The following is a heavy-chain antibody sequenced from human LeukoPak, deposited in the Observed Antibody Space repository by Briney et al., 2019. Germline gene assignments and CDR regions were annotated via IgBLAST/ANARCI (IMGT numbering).Heavy chain of an antibody. V-gene: IGHV3-9*01. CDR3: AKGSRITMIRGENLDY. J-gene: IGHJ4*02. CDR1: GFTFSTYA. D-gene: IGHD3-10*01. Sequence: PGGSLRLSCAASGFTFSTYAMSWVRQAPGKGLEWVSSISWNSGRIDYADSVKGRFTISRDNAKNSLSLQMNSLRAEDTALYYCAKGSRITMIRGENLDYWGLGTLVTVSS. CDR2: ISWNSGRI.